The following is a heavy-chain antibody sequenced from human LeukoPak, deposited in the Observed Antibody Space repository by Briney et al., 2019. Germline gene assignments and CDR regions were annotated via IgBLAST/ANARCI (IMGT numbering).Heavy chain of an antibody. CDR3: ARGRGRWLQSSAFDI. CDR2: INHSGST. J-gene: IGHJ3*02. V-gene: IGHV4-39*07. D-gene: IGHD1-26*01. CDR1: GGSISSGGYS. Sequence: SETLSLTCTVSGGSISSGGYSWSWIRQHPGKGLEWIGEINHSGSTNYNPSLKSRVTISVDTSKNQFSLKLSSVTAADTAVYYCARGRGRWLQSSAFDIWGQGTMVTVSS.